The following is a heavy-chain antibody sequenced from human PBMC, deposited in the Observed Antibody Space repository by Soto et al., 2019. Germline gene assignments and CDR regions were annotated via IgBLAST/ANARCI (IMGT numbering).Heavy chain of an antibody. Sequence: ASVKVSCKASGYTFTSYGISWVRQAPGQGLEWMGWISAYNGKTNYAQKLQGTVTMTTDTSTSTAYMELRSLRSDDTAVYYCASGSSWYTVEYYFDCFGQRTLVTFCS. D-gene: IGHD6-13*01. CDR1: GYTFTSYG. CDR3: ASGSSWYTVEYYFDC. J-gene: IGHJ4*02. CDR2: ISAYNGKT. V-gene: IGHV1-18*04.